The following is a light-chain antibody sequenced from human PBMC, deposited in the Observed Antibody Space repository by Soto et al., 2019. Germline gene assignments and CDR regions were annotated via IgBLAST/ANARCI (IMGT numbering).Light chain of an antibody. V-gene: IGKV3-20*01. CDR1: QSVSSSY. CDR3: QQYGSPPIT. Sequence: EIVLPQSPGTLSLSPGGRATLSCRASQSVSSSYLAWYQQKPGQAPRLLIYGASSRATGIPDRFSGSGSGTDFTLTMSRLEPEDFAVYYCQQYGSPPITVGQGTRLEIK. CDR2: GAS. J-gene: IGKJ5*01.